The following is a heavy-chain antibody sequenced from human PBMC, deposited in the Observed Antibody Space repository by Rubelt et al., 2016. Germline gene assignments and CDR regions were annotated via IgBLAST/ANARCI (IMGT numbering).Heavy chain of an antibody. CDR3: ARAGVTTAYAFDI. CDR2: ISYDGTNK. J-gene: IGHJ3*02. V-gene: IGHV3-30*04. Sequence: VQLVESGGGLVQPGRSLRLSCAASGFTFSSYAMHWVRQAPGKGLEWVAVISYDGTNKYYADAVKGRFTISRDNSKNRLYLQMNSLRAEDTAVYYCARAGVTTAYAFDIWGQGTMVTVSS. CDR1: GFTFSSYA. D-gene: IGHD4-11*01.